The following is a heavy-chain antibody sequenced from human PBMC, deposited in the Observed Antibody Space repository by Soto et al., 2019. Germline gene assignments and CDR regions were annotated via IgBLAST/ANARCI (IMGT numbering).Heavy chain of an antibody. D-gene: IGHD2-15*01. CDR3: AKDDRKRNIVVGVAAPLDPHAF. V-gene: IGHV3-23*01. CDR2: ISGSGGST. J-gene: IGHJ3*01. Sequence: GGSLRLSCAASGFTFSSYAMSWVRQAPGKGLEWVSAISGSGGSTYYADSVKGRFTISRDNSKNTLYLQMNSLRAEDTAVYYCAKDDRKRNIVVGVAAPLDPHAFSGRGTIVIVS. CDR1: GFTFSSYA.